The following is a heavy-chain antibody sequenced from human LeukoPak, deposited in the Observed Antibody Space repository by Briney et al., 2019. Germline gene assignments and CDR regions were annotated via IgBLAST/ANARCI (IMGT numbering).Heavy chain of an antibody. D-gene: IGHD2-15*01. CDR2: INHSGST. CDR3: ARGRGYCSGGSCWRFDP. CDR1: GGSFSGYY. V-gene: IGHV4-34*01. J-gene: IGHJ5*02. Sequence: SETLSLTCAVYGGSFSGYYWSWIRQPPGKGLEWIGEINHSGSTNYNPSLKSRVTILVDTSKNQFSLKLSSVTAADTAVYYCARGRGYCSGGSCWRFDPWGQGTLVTVSS.